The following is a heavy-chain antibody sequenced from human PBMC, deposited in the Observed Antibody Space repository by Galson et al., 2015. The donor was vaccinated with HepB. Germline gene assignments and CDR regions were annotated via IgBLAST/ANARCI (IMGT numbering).Heavy chain of an antibody. CDR1: GFTFSSHS. V-gene: IGHV3-48*01. CDR2: ISSSSSTI. CDR3: ARDPRIAVARVGWFDP. Sequence: SLRLSCAASGFTFSSHSMNWVRQAPGKGLEWVSYISSSSSTIYYADSVKGRFTISRDNAKNSLYLQMNSLRAEDTAVYYCARDPRIAVARVGWFDPWGQGTLVTVSS. D-gene: IGHD6-19*01. J-gene: IGHJ5*02.